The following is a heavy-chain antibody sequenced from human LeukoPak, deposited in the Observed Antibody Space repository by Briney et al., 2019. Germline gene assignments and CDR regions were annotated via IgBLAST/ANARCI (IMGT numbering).Heavy chain of an antibody. J-gene: IGHJ4*02. V-gene: IGHV3-7*01. D-gene: IGHD5-12*01. CDR3: ANSGYVRYYFDY. CDR1: GFTFSSYW. Sequence: GGSLRLSCAAFGFTFSSYWMSWVRQAPGKGLEWVANIKQDGSEKYYVDSVKGRFTISRDNAKNSLYLQMNSLRAEDTAVYYCANSGYVRYYFDYWGQGTLVTVSS. CDR2: IKQDGSEK.